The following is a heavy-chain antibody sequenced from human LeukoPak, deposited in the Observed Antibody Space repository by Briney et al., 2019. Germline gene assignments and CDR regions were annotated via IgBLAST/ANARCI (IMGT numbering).Heavy chain of an antibody. CDR1: GLTFSTYE. D-gene: IGHD6-19*01. CDR3: AKNKQWLFDY. CDR2: ISTTGGST. J-gene: IGHJ4*02. V-gene: IGHV3-23*01. Sequence: PGGSLRLSCAASGLTFSTYEMNWVRQAPGKGLEWVSSISTTGGSTQYADSVKGRFTISRDNSKNTLYLQMNSLRAEDTAVYYCAKNKQWLFDYWGQGSLVTVSS.